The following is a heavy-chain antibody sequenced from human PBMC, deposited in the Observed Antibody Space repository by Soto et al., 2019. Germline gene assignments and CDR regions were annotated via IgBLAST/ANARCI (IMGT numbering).Heavy chain of an antibody. D-gene: IGHD5-12*01. Sequence: ASVKVSCKASRYTFTSYAMHWVRQAPGQRLEWMGWINAGNGNTKYSQKFQGRVTITRDTSASTAYMELSSLRSEDTAVYYCARDGLDIVAAGGDYYYYMDVWGKGTTVTVSS. CDR2: INAGNGNT. CDR1: RYTFTSYA. V-gene: IGHV1-3*01. J-gene: IGHJ6*03. CDR3: ARDGLDIVAAGGDYYYYMDV.